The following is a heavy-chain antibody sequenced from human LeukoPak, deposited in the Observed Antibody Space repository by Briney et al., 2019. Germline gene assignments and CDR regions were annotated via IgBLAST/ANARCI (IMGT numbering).Heavy chain of an antibody. V-gene: IGHV3-15*01. CDR3: TTEGVIVPAAVEED. Sequence: PGGSLRLSCAASGFTFSNAWMAWVRQAPGKGLEWVGRIKSKTVGGTTDYAAPVKGRFTISRDDSKNTLFLQMNSLKTDDTAVYYCTTEGVIVPAAVEEDWGQGTTVTVSS. J-gene: IGHJ6*02. D-gene: IGHD2-2*01. CDR2: IKSKTVGGTT. CDR1: GFTFSNAW.